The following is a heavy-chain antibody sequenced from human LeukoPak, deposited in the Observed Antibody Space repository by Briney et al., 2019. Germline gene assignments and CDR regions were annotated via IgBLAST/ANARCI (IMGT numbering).Heavy chain of an antibody. J-gene: IGHJ6*03. D-gene: IGHD5-18*01. Sequence: GGSLRLSCAASGFTFSSFAMHWVRQAPGKGLEWVTLISYDGSKKYYADSVKGRFTISRDNSKDTLFLQMNSLRSEDTAVYYCARVNRGYSYGPNYYYYYMDVWGKGTTVTVSS. CDR2: ISYDGSKK. V-gene: IGHV3-30*04. CDR1: GFTFSSFA. CDR3: ARVNRGYSYGPNYYYYYMDV.